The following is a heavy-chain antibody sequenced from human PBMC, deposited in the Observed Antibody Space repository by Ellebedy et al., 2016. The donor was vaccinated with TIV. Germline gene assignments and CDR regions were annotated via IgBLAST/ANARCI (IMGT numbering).Heavy chain of an antibody. CDR3: AKFVGRRPSGEYFDY. CDR1: GFTFSSYA. V-gene: IGHV3-23*01. D-gene: IGHD3-16*01. J-gene: IGHJ4*02. CDR2: ISGSGGST. Sequence: GESLKISXAASGFTFSSYAMSWVRQAPGKGLEWVSAISGSGGSTYYADSVKGRFTISRDNSKNTLYLQMNSLRAEDTAVYYCAKFVGRRPSGEYFDYWGQGTLVTVSS.